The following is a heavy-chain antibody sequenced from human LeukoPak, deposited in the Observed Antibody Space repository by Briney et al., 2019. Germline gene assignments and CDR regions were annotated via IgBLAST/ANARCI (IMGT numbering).Heavy chain of an antibody. D-gene: IGHD3-9*01. CDR2: ISAYYGDT. CDR3: ARDYQFLRYFDWLSSNWFDP. J-gene: IGHJ5*02. Sequence: ASVKVSCKASGYSFTSYGISWVRQAPGQGLEWMGWISAYYGDTNYAQKFQGRVTMTTDTSTSTAYMELRSLRSDDTAVYYCARDYQFLRYFDWLSSNWFDPWGQGTLITVSS. CDR1: GYSFTSYG. V-gene: IGHV1-18*01.